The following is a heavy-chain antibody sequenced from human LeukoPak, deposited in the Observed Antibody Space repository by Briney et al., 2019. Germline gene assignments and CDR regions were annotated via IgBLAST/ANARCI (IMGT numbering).Heavy chain of an antibody. CDR2: IHYTGST. J-gene: IGHJ5*02. CDR1: GGSISSYY. CDR3: ARGGYYGSGNDFRFDP. V-gene: IGHV4-59*01. D-gene: IGHD3-10*01. Sequence: SETLSLTCTVSGGSISSYYWSCIRQSPGKGLECIGYIHYTGSTNYNPSLKSRVTISVETSTNQFSLKLKSVTDADPAVYYCARGGYYGSGNDFRFDPWGQGTLVTVSS.